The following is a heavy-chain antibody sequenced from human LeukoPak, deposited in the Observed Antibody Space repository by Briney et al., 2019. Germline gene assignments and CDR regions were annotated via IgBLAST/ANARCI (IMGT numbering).Heavy chain of an antibody. CDR2: IEPSDSYT. CDR3: ARSRGPPRYYYGMDV. J-gene: IGHJ6*04. D-gene: IGHD3-10*01. CDR1: GYSFTSYW. Sequence: GESLKISCKGSGYSFTSYWISWVRQMPGKGVEWLGRIEPSDSYTNYSPSFQGHVTISADKSISTAYLQWSSLKASDTAMYCCARSRGPPRYYYGMDVWGKGTTVTVSS. V-gene: IGHV5-10-1*01.